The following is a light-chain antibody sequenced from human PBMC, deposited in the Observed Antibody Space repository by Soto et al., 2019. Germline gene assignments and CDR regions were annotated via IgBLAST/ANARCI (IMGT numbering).Light chain of an antibody. CDR2: EVS. Sequence: QSALTQPPSASGSPGQSVTISCTGTSSDVGDYNYVSWYQQHPGKSPKLMIYEVSKRPSGVPDRFSGSKSGNTASLTVSGLQADDEADYYCSSYAGSNNLVFGGGTNVTVL. J-gene: IGLJ3*02. CDR1: SSDVGDYNY. V-gene: IGLV2-8*01. CDR3: SSYAGSNNLV.